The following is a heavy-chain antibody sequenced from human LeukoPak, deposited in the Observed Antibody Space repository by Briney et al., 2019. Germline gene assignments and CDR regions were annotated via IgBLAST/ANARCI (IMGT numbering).Heavy chain of an antibody. CDR2: ISGSGDST. Sequence: PGGSLRLSCAASGFTFSSYAMSWVRQAPGKGLEWVSAISGSGDSTYYADSVKGRFTISRDNSKNTLYLQMNSLRAEDTAVYYCAKGGLGGSYFDYWGQGALVTVSS. D-gene: IGHD1-26*01. CDR1: GFTFSSYA. J-gene: IGHJ4*02. CDR3: AKGGLGGSYFDY. V-gene: IGHV3-23*01.